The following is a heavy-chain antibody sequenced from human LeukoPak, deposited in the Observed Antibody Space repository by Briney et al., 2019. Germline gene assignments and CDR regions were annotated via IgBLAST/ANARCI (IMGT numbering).Heavy chain of an antibody. D-gene: IGHD1-26*01. J-gene: IGHJ4*02. CDR3: ATDRSGSYSDY. V-gene: IGHV3-33*01. CDR1: GFPFSSYG. Sequence: PGGSLRLSCVASGFPFSSYGMHWVRQAPGKGLEWVAVIWYDGSNKYYADSVKGRFTISGDNSKNTLYLQMNSLRDEDTAVYYCATDRSGSYSDYWGQGTPVTVSS. CDR2: IWYDGSNK.